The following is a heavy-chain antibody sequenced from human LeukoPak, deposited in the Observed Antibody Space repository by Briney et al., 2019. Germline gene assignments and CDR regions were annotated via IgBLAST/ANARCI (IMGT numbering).Heavy chain of an antibody. CDR2: IIVSGGRS. D-gene: IGHD3-16*01. CDR1: GITRSNYG. V-gene: IGHV3-23*01. J-gene: IGHJ4*02. CDR3: AKRGVVLRVILVGFHKEANYFDP. Sequence: TGGYLRRSCAVSGITRSNYGMRRVRQAQGNGLVWGAGIIVSGGRSNHAVSVNGRFTISRDNTNNTLYLQMNSLRVEDTAVYFCAKRGVVLRVILVGFHKEANYFDPWGQGALVTVSS.